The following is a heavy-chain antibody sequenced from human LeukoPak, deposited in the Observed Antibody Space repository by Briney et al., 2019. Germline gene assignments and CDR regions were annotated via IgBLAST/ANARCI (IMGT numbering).Heavy chain of an antibody. D-gene: IGHD2-15*01. CDR2: IRYGGSDK. CDR3: AKGFYYCSDGCPQYYYYMDV. Sequence: AGGSLRLSCAASGFTFSRHGMHWFRQAPGKGLEWVAFIRYGGSDKYYADSVKGRFTISRDNSENTLYLQMNSLRPEDTAVYYCAKGFYYCSDGCPQYYYYMDVWGKGTTVIVSS. CDR1: GFTFSRHG. J-gene: IGHJ6*03. V-gene: IGHV3-30*02.